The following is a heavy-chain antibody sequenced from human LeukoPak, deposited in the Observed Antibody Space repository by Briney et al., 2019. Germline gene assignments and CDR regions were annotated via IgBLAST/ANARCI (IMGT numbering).Heavy chain of an antibody. CDR3: ARGGYNYGSVFDY. D-gene: IGHD5-18*01. CDR2: ISDDSSTI. Sequence: GGSLRLSCAASDSMSRRFKMNWVRQAPGKGLEWVSYISDDSSTIHYADSVKGRFTISRDNAENSLYLQMNSLRAEDTALYYCARGGYNYGSVFDYWGQGTLVTVSS. V-gene: IGHV3-48*01. CDR1: DSMSRRFK. J-gene: IGHJ4*02.